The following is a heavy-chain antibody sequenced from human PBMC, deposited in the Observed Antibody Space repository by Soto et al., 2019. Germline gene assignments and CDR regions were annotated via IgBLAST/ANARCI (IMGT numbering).Heavy chain of an antibody. Sequence: PGVSLRLSCSASGFTFSIYAMHWVRQAPGKGLEYVSSISTNGGSTHYADSVKGRFTISRDNSKNTQYLQMSSLRADDTAVYYCVKGEYYYDSSGYSPFDYWGQGTLVTVSS. CDR2: ISTNGGST. CDR1: GFTFSIYA. V-gene: IGHV3-64D*06. D-gene: IGHD3-22*01. J-gene: IGHJ4*02. CDR3: VKGEYYYDSSGYSPFDY.